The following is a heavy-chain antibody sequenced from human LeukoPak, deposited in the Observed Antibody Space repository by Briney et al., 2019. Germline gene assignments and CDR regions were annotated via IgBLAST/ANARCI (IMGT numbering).Heavy chain of an antibody. CDR2: ISWNSGSI. Sequence: PGRSLRLSCAASGFTFDDYAMHWVRQAPGKGLEWVSGISWNSGSIGYADSVKGRFTISRDNAKNSLYLQMNSLRAEDTALYYCAKDYRYSSGWEGYFDYWGQGTLVTVSS. V-gene: IGHV3-9*01. CDR3: AKDYRYSSGWEGYFDY. CDR1: GFTFDDYA. D-gene: IGHD6-19*01. J-gene: IGHJ4*02.